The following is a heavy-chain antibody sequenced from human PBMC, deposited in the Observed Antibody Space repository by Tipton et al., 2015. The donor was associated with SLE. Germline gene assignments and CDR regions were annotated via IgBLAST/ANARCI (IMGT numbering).Heavy chain of an antibody. CDR3: ARVGPGITGRGDV. CDR1: GGSISSHY. V-gene: IGHV4-59*11. J-gene: IGHJ6*02. Sequence: TLSLTCTVSGGSISSHYWSWIRQPPGKGLEWIGYIYYSGSTNYNPSLKSRVTISVDTSKNQFSLKLSSVTAADTAVYYCARVGPGITGRGDVWGQGTTVTVSS. CDR2: IYYSGST. D-gene: IGHD1-20*01.